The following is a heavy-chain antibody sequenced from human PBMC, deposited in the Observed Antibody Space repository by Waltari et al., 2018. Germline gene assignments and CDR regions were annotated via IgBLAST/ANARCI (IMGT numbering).Heavy chain of an antibody. J-gene: IGHJ4*02. CDR2: INAGNGNT. CDR1: GYTFTSYA. D-gene: IGHD1-26*01. V-gene: IGHV1-3*01. CDR3: ARVGVVGAADY. Sequence: QVQLVQSGAEVKKPGASVKVSCKASGYTFTSYAMPWVRQAPGQRLEWMGWINAGNGNTKYSQKFQGRVTITRDTSASTAYMELSSLRSEDTAVYYCARVGVVGAADYWGQGTLVTVSS.